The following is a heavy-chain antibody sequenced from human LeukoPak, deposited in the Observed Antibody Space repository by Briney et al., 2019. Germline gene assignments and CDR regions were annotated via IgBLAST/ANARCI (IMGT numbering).Heavy chain of an antibody. Sequence: GGSLRLSCAASAFTLSSYAMSWGRQAPGQGLEGFSAISGSGGSTYYADSVRGRFTISRANNKNTLYLQMNSLRAEDTAVYYGAPARYPAAAGPRVAWGQGTLVTISS. J-gene: IGHJ5*02. CDR3: APARYPAAAGPRVA. D-gene: IGHD6-13*01. CDR2: ISGSGGST. V-gene: IGHV3-23*01. CDR1: AFTLSSYA.